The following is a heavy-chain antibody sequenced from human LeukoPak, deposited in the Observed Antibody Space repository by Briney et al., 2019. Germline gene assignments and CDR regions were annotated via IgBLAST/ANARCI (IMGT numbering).Heavy chain of an antibody. CDR1: GFTFSSYG. CDR3: ARGGVYCSSVSCSVDY. CDR2: IRSKAYGGTT. V-gene: IGHV3-49*04. D-gene: IGHD2-2*01. J-gene: IGHJ4*02. Sequence: PGGSLRLSCAASGFTFSSYGMHWVRQAPGKGLEWVGFIRSKAYGGTTENAASVKGRFTISRDDSKSIAYLQMNSLKTEDTAVYYCARGGVYCSSVSCSVDYWGQGILVTVSS.